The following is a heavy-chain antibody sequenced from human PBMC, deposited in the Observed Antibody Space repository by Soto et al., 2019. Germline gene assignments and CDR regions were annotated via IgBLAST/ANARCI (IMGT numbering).Heavy chain of an antibody. J-gene: IGHJ4*02. CDR3: ASRDPGTSVDY. D-gene: IGHD1-7*01. V-gene: IGHV4-4*02. Sequence: SETLSLTCAVSGGSLTSNNWWPWFRQPPGQGLEWIGEIYRTGSTNYNPSLKSRVTISLDKSENQFSLKVTSLTAADTAVYYCASRDPGTSVDYWGQGTLVTVSS. CDR1: GGSLTSNNW. CDR2: IYRTGST.